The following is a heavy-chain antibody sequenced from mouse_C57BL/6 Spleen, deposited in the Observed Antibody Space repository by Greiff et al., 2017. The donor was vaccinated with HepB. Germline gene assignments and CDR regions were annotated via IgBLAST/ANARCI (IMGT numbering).Heavy chain of an antibody. J-gene: IGHJ4*01. Sequence: EVMLVESGGGLVQPGGSLSLSCAASGFTFTDYYMSWVRQPPGKALEWLGFIRNKANGYTTEYSASVKGRFTISRDNSQSILYLQMHALRAEDSATYYCARYDGGDAMDYWGQGTSVTVAS. CDR3: ARYDGGDAMDY. CDR1: GFTFTDYY. V-gene: IGHV7-3*01. CDR2: IRNKANGYTT.